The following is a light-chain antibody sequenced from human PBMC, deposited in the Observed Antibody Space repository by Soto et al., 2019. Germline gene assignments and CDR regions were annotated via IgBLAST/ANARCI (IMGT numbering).Light chain of an antibody. V-gene: IGKV3-20*01. CDR1: QSVSSSD. J-gene: IGKJ4*01. CDR2: GAS. Sequence: EIVLTQSPGTLSLSPGERATLSCRASQSVSSSDLAWYQQKPGQAPRLLIYGASSRATDIPDRFSGSGSGTDFTLTISRLEPEDFAVYYCQQYGSSPLTFGGGTKVEIK. CDR3: QQYGSSPLT.